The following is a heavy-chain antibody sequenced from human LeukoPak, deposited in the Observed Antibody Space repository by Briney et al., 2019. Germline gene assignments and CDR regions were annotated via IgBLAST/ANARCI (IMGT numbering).Heavy chain of an antibody. V-gene: IGHV4-34*01. CDR1: GGSFSGYY. D-gene: IGHD3-3*01. Sequence: PSETLSLTCAVYGGSFSGYYWSWIRQPPGKGLEWIGEINHSGSTNYNPSLKSRVTISVGTSKNQFSLKLSSVTAADTAVYYCARLFGGSPDYWGQGTLVTVSS. J-gene: IGHJ4*02. CDR3: ARLFGGSPDY. CDR2: INHSGST.